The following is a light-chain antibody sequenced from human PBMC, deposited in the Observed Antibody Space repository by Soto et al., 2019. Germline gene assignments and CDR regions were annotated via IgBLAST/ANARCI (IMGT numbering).Light chain of an antibody. V-gene: IGKV3-20*01. CDR2: GAS. Sequence: EIVLTQSPGTLSLSPGERATLSCRASQSVSSSYLAWYKQKPGQAPRLLIYGASSRATGIPDRFSGSGSGIDFTLTISRLEPEDFAVYYWQQYGSSPPGITFGQGTRLEIK. J-gene: IGKJ5*01. CDR1: QSVSSSY. CDR3: QQYGSSPPGIT.